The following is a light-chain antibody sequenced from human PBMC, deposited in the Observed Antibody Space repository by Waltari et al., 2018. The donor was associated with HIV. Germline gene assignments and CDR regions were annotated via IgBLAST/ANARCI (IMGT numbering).Light chain of an antibody. CDR3: QSYDSSLSGCV. J-gene: IGLJ1*01. V-gene: IGLV1-40*01. Sequence: QSVLTQPPSVSGAPGQRVTISCTGSRPNIGAGYDVHWYQQLPGTAPKLLIYGNINRPSGAPDRFSGSKSGTSASLAITGLQAEDEADYYCQSYDSSLSGCVFGTGTKVTVL. CDR2: GNI. CDR1: RPNIGAGYD.